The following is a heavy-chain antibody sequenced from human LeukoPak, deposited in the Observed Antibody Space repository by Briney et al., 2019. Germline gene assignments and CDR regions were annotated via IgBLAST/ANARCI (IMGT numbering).Heavy chain of an antibody. V-gene: IGHV3-72*01. J-gene: IGHJ4*02. Sequence: PGGSLRLSCAASGFTFRNYGMHWVRQAPGKGLEWVGRVENRPPSFTTAYGASVKGRFTISRDDSKNSVYLQMNSLTTEDTAVYYCARSTSWSFDYWGQGVLVTVAS. CDR1: GFTFRNYG. D-gene: IGHD2-2*01. CDR2: VENRPPSFTT. CDR3: ARSTSWSFDY.